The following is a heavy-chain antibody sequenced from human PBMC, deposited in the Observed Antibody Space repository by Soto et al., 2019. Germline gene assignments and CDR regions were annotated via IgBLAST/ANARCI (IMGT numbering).Heavy chain of an antibody. CDR3: ARIPRGYSYGYLDY. D-gene: IGHD5-18*01. CDR1: GGSISSSNW. J-gene: IGHJ4*02. V-gene: IGHV4-4*02. CDR2: IYHSGST. Sequence: NPSETLSLTCAVSGGSISSSNWWSWVRQPPGKGLEWIGEIYHSGSTNYNPSLKSRVTISVDKSKNQFSLKLSSVTAADTAMYYCARIPRGYSYGYLDYWGQGTLVTVSS.